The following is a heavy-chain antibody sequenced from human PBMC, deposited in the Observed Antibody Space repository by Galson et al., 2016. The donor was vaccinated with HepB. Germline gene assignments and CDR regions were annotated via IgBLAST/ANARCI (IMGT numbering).Heavy chain of an antibody. CDR1: GFTFSDHF. CDR3: VRDPRTHFYDF. CDR2: IRSEASDYST. D-gene: IGHD3-3*02. Sequence: SLRLSCAASGFTFSDHFMDWVRQAPGKGPEWVARIRSEASDYSTDYAASVKGRFTISRDDSKNSLFLQVNSLKTEDTALYFCVRDPRTHFYDFWGQGTQVTVSS. J-gene: IGHJ4*02. V-gene: IGHV3-72*01.